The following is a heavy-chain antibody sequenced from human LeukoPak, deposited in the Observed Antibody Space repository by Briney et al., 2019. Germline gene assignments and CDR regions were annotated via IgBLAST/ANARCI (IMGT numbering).Heavy chain of an antibody. CDR1: GGTSSSYA. D-gene: IGHD5-18*01. J-gene: IGHJ4*02. CDR3: ASRGYTYGLGGVDC. CDR2: IIPIFGTA. V-gene: IGHV1-69*06. Sequence: GASVKVSCKASGGTSSSYAISWVRQAPGQGLEWMGRIIPIFGTANYAQKFQGRVTITADKSTSTAYMELSSLRSEDTAVYYCASRGYTYGLGGVDCWGQGTLATDSS.